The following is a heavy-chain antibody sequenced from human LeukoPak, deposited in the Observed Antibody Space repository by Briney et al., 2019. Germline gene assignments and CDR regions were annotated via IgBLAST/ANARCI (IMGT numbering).Heavy chain of an antibody. V-gene: IGHV4-34*01. CDR1: GGSFSGYY. D-gene: IGHD4-17*01. CDR2: INHSGST. J-gene: IGHJ4*02. CDR3: ARHFLTTVTSSLDY. Sequence: SETLSLTCAVYGGSFSGYYWSWIRQPPGKGLEWIGEINHSGSTNYNPSLKSRVTISVDTSKNQFSLKLSSVTAADTAVYYCARHFLTTVTSSLDYWGQGTLVTVSS.